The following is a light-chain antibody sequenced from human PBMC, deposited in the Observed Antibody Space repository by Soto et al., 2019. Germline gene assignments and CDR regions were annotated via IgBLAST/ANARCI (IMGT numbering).Light chain of an antibody. CDR2: GAS. CDR1: QSVSSN. V-gene: IGKV3-15*01. CDR3: QQYNNSPPWT. Sequence: EIVMKQSPATLSVSPGERATLSCRASQSVSSNLAWYQQKPGQAPRLLIYGASTRATGIQARFSGSGSGTEFTLTISSLQSEDFAVYYCQQYNNSPPWTFGQGTKVEIK. J-gene: IGKJ1*01.